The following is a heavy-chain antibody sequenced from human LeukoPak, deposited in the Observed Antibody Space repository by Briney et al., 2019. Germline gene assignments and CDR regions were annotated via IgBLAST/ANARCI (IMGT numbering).Heavy chain of an antibody. CDR3: AREADYPNWFDP. CDR2: IIPIFGIA. CDR1: GGTFSSYA. V-gene: IGHV1-69*04. J-gene: IGHJ5*02. D-gene: IGHD4-11*01. Sequence: APVKVSCKASGGTFSSYAISWVRQAPGQGLEWMGRIIPIFGIANYAQKFQGRVTITANKSTSTAYMELSSLRSEDTAVYYCAREADYPNWFDPWGQGTLVTVSS.